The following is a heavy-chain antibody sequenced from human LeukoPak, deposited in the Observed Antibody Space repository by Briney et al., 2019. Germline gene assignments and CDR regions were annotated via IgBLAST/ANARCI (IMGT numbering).Heavy chain of an antibody. Sequence: GGSLRLSCAASGFTVSSNYMSWVRQAPGKGLEWVSVIYSGGSTYYADSVKGRFTISRHNSKNTLYLQMNSLRAEDTAVYYCARAQSYYDILTGFDYYYGMDVWGQGTTVTVSS. D-gene: IGHD3-9*01. CDR3: ARAQSYYDILTGFDYYYGMDV. V-gene: IGHV3-53*04. CDR2: IYSGGST. J-gene: IGHJ6*02. CDR1: GFTVSSNY.